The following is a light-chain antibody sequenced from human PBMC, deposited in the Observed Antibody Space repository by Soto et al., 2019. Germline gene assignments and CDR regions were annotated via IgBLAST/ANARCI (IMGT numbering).Light chain of an antibody. CDR3: QAWDSSTGLV. J-gene: IGLJ2*01. Sequence: SYELTQPPSVSVSPGQTASITCSGAKLGDKYACWYQQQPGQSPVLVIYQDSKRPSGIPERFSGSNSGNTATLTISGTQAMDEADYYCQAWDSSTGLVFGGGTKLTVL. CDR2: QDS. V-gene: IGLV3-1*01. CDR1: KLGDKY.